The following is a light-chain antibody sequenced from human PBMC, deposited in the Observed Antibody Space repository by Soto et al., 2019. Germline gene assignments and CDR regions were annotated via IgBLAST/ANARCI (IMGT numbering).Light chain of an antibody. CDR2: GAS. V-gene: IGKV3-20*01. J-gene: IGKJ3*01. Sequence: IVLTQSPGTLSLSPGERATLACRASQSVRSSYLAWYQQKPGQAPRLLIYGASTRATGIPDRFSGSGSGTDFTLTISRLEPEDFAVYYYQQYGSSPRFTFGPGTKVDIK. CDR1: QSVRSSY. CDR3: QQYGSSPRFT.